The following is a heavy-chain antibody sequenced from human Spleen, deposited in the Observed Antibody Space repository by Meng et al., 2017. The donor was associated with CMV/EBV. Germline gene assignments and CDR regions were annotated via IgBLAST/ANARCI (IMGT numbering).Heavy chain of an antibody. D-gene: IGHD2-2*01. CDR1: GYTFTSYG. CDR2: ISAYNGNT. Sequence: VQLVQPWAEVHKPGASVKVSCKASGYTFTSYGISWVRQAPGQGLEWMGLISAYNGNTNYAPKLQGRVTMTTDTSTSTAYMELRSLRSDDTAVYYCARDRSTAIVVVPECWFDPWGQGTLVTVSS. CDR3: ARDRSTAIVVVPECWFDP. V-gene: IGHV1-18*01. J-gene: IGHJ5*02.